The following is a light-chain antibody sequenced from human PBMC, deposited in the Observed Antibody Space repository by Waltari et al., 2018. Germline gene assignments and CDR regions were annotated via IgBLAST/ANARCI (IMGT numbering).Light chain of an antibody. CDR1: SSNIGAGFD. CDR3: QSYDISLSAYV. Sequence: QSVLTQPPSLSGAPGQRVTISCAGNSSNIGAGFDVHWYQQFPGSAPRLLISVNNNRPSAVPDRFSASTSGTSASLSVSGLHAHDEADYYCQSYDISLSAYVFCGGTKLTVL. CDR2: VNN. V-gene: IGLV1-40*01. J-gene: IGLJ2*01.